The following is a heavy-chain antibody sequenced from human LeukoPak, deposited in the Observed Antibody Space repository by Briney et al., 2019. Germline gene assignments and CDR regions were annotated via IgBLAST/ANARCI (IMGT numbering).Heavy chain of an antibody. CDR2: INHSGST. CDR3: ARGRYCSADVCTGGDSFDI. J-gene: IGHJ3*02. Sequence: PSETLSLTCAVYGGSFSGYYWSWIRQPPGKGLEWVGAINHSGSTNYNPSLKSRVTMSVDTSKNQFSLKLRSATAADTAVYYCARGRYCSADVCTGGDSFDIWGQGTMVSVSP. CDR1: GGSFSGYY. D-gene: IGHD2-15*01. V-gene: IGHV4-34*01.